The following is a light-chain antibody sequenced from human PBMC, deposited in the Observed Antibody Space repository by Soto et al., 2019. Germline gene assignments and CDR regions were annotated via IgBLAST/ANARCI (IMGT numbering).Light chain of an antibody. Sequence: EIVLTQSPVTLSLSPGERATLSCRASQSVSDQLAWFQKKPGQAPRLLIYDASNRATDIPARLSGSGSGTDFPLTISGLEPEDFAVYYCQQRGSWPWTFGQGTMVEMK. CDR2: DAS. V-gene: IGKV3-11*01. CDR1: QSVSDQ. J-gene: IGKJ1*01. CDR3: QQRGSWPWT.